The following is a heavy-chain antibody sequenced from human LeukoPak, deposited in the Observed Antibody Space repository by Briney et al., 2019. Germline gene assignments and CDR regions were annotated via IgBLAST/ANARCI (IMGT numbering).Heavy chain of an antibody. CDR3: AIKGPANYYNYYMDV. Sequence: GSAKLSCEASGYTFTSYVINWVRQAAGQGLEWVGGMNPNSGNTGHAQKCQGTVTVTRNTSISTAYMELSSLKSEDTAVYVSAIKGPANYYNYYMDVWGKGTTVTVSS. CDR2: MNPNSGNT. V-gene: IGHV1-8*01. D-gene: IGHD2-2*01. CDR1: GYTFTSYV. J-gene: IGHJ6*03.